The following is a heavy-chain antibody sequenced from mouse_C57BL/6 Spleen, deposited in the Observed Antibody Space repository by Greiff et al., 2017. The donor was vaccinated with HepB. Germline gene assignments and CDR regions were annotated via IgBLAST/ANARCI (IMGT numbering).Heavy chain of an antibody. CDR3: ARSGGDGAY. CDR1: GYTFTSYW. J-gene: IGHJ3*01. Sequence: QVQLQQPGAELVKPGASVKLSCKASGYTFTSYWMQWVKQRPGQGLEWIGEIDPSDSYTNYNQKFKGKATLTVDTSSSTAYMQLSSLTSEASAVYYCARSGGDGAYWGQGTLVTVSA. V-gene: IGHV1-50*01. CDR2: IDPSDSYT.